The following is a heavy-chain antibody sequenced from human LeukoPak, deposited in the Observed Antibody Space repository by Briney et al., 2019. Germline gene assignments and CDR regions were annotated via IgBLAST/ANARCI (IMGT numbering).Heavy chain of an antibody. V-gene: IGHV4-59*01. J-gene: IGHJ6*03. CDR1: GGSISNYY. Sequence: PSETLSLTCTVSGGSISNYYWSWIRQSPGKGLEWVGYASYSGNSNYNPSLKSRVTISVDTSENQFSLRLSSVTAADTAVYYCAKGRDYCMGAAGPDALDFWGKG. CDR3: AKGRDYCMGAAGPDALDF. D-gene: IGHD2-15*01. CDR2: ASYSGNS.